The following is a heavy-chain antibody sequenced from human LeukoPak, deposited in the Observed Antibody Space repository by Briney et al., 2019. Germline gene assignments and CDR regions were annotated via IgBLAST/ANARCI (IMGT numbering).Heavy chain of an antibody. J-gene: IGHJ5*02. CDR1: GASITNYY. CDR3: ASSHMLQYCSRTNCGREFDT. Sequence: SETLSLTCSVSGASITNYYWRWIRQPPGKGLEWIGYIYYTGSTKYNPSLRSRVTIAVDTAKKQFSLRLRSVTSADTAVYYCASSHMLQYCSRTNCGREFDTWGQGTLVTVSS. CDR2: IYYTGST. D-gene: IGHD2-2*01. V-gene: IGHV4-59*01.